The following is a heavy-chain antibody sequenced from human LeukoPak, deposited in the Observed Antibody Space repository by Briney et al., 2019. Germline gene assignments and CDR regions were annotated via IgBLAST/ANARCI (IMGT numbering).Heavy chain of an antibody. CDR3: AKDGTGCGGDCYSDY. J-gene: IGHJ4*02. Sequence: PGGSLRLFCAASGFTFSAYGMSGFPQAPGKGLEGGSAITCSRNTYYADSVKGRFTISRDNSKNTLYLQMNSLRAEDTALYYCAKDGTGCGGDCYSDYWGQGTLVTVSS. CDR2: ITCSRNT. D-gene: IGHD2-21*02. V-gene: IGHV3-23*01. CDR1: GFTFSAYG.